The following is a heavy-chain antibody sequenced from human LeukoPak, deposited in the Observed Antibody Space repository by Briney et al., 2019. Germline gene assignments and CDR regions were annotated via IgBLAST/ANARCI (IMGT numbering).Heavy chain of an antibody. V-gene: IGHV3-74*01. CDR2: INSDGSST. CDR3: VRDRDIAYLRADF. Sequence: TGGSLRLSCVASGFTFSSYWIHWVRQGPGKGLVWVSRINSDGSSTYTADSVKGRFTISRDNAKNSLYLQMNSLRAEDTAVYYCVRDRDIAYLRADFWGQGTLVTVSS. CDR1: GFTFSSYW. D-gene: IGHD5-12*01. J-gene: IGHJ4*02.